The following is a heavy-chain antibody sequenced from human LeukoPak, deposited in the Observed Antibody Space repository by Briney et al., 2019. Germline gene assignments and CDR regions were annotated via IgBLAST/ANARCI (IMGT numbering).Heavy chain of an antibody. V-gene: IGHV1-46*01. J-gene: IGHJ4*02. D-gene: IGHD3-3*01. CDR2: INPSGGST. CDR1: GYTFTSYY. CDR3: ATSYYDFWSGYYRLLDY. Sequence: ASVKVSCKASGYTFTSYYMHWVRQAPGQGLEWMGIINPSGGSTSYAQKFQGRVTMTEDTSTDTAYMELSSLRSEDTAVYYCATSYYDFWSGYYRLLDYWGQGTLVTVSS.